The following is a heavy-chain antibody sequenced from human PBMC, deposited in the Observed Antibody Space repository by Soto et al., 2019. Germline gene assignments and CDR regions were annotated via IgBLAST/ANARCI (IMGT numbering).Heavy chain of an antibody. V-gene: IGHV4-31*03. CDR1: GGSISSGGYY. Sequence: QVHLQESGPGLVKPSQTLSLTCTVSGGSISSGGYYWTWIRQHPGKGLEWIGYIFYNENTNYNPSLKSRVSISGDTSKNQFSLKLSSVTAADTAVYYCARDREQCFNGVCSPYYYGLDVWGQGTAVTVSS. D-gene: IGHD2-8*01. CDR2: IFYNENT. J-gene: IGHJ6*02. CDR3: ARDREQCFNGVCSPYYYGLDV.